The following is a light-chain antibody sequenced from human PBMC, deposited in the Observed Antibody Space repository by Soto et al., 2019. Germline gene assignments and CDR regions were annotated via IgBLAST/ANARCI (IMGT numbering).Light chain of an antibody. J-gene: IGLJ1*01. Sequence: QSALTQPRSVSGSPGQSVTISCTGTSSDVGGYNYVSWYQQHPGKAPKLMIYDVATRPSGVSNRFSGSKSGSTASLIISRLQTEDEADYYCVSFTSSTTYVFGSGTKVTVL. V-gene: IGLV2-11*01. CDR2: DVA. CDR1: SSDVGGYNY. CDR3: VSFTSSTTYV.